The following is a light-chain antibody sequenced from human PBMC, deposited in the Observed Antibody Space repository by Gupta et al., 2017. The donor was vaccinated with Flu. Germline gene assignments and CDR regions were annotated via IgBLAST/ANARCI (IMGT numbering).Light chain of an antibody. CDR1: TGAVTSGNY. J-gene: IGLJ1*01. V-gene: IGLV7-43*01. CDR2: STD. Sequence: QAVVTQEPSLTVSPGGTVTLTCTSSTGAVTSGNYPNWFQQKPGQAPRTLIYSTDKKHSWAPARFSGSLLGGKAALTLSGVQPEDEAEYYCLLYYSGQGVFGAGTKVTVL. CDR3: LLYYSGQGV.